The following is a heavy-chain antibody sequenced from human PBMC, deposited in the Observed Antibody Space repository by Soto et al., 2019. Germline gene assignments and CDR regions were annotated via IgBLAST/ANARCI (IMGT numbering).Heavy chain of an antibody. V-gene: IGHV1-46*03. CDR3: TRSIITTAGTDAFDL. CDR2: ISPSSGGT. D-gene: IGHD6-13*01. J-gene: IGHJ3*01. CDR1: GYTFTSYY. Sequence: QVQLVQSGAEVKKPGASVRVSCKASGYTFTSYYIHWVRQAPGHGPEWMGMISPSSGGTDYAQKCQGRVTMTRDTSTSTVYMELSSLRSEDTAVYYCTRSIITTAGTDAFDLWGQGTLVTVSS.